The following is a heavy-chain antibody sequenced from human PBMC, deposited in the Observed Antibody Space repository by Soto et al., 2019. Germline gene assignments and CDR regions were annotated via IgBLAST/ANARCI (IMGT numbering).Heavy chain of an antibody. J-gene: IGHJ4*02. CDR2: ISSSSSYI. CDR3: ARDRPYSSSSVFDY. D-gene: IGHD6-13*01. CDR1: GFTFSSYS. V-gene: IGHV3-21*06. Sequence: GESLKISCAASGFTFSSYSMNWVRQAPGKGLEWVSSISSSSSYIYYADSVKGRFTIYRDNAKNSLYLQMNSLRAEDTAVYYCARDRPYSSSSVFDYWGQGILVTVSS.